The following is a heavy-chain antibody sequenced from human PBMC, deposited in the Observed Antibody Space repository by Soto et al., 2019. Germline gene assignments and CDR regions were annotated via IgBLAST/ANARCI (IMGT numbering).Heavy chain of an antibody. V-gene: IGHV4-39*02. CDR1: GGSISSSSYY. CDR3: ATDSSGYYYDDFYDY. D-gene: IGHD3-22*01. J-gene: IGHJ4*02. Sequence: SETLSLTCTVSGGSISSSSYYWGWIRQPPGKGLEWIGSIYYSGSTYYNPSLKSRVTISVDTSKNQFSLKLSSVTAADTAVYYCATDSSGYYYDDFYDYWGQGTLVTVSS. CDR2: IYYSGST.